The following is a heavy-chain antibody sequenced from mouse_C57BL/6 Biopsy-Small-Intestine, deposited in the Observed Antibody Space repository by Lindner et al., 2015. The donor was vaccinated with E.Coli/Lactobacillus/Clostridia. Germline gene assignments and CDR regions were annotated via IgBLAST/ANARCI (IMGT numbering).Heavy chain of an antibody. D-gene: IGHD1-1*01. CDR3: AGKAPYNTGVQNYYYSGLDV. CDR1: GGTFSTFA. Sequence: SVKVSCKASGGTFSTFAFSWVRQAPGQGLEWMGGIIPVFRTANYAQRFQGRGTITADESTSTAYMELSSLRSDDTAVYYCAGKAPYNTGVQNYYYSGLDVWGQGTTVTVSS. CDR2: IIPVFRTA. J-gene: IGHJ1*01. V-gene: IGHV1-55*01.